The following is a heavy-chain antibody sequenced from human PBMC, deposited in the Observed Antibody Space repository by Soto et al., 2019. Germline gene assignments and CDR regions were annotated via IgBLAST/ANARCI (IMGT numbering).Heavy chain of an antibody. J-gene: IGHJ6*03. V-gene: IGHV3-9*01. CDR1: GFTFDDYA. CDR3: AKAVGSYYYYMDV. Sequence: ESGGGLVQPGRSLRLSCAASGFTFDDYAMHWVRQAPGKGLEWVSGISWNSGSIGYADSVKGRFTISRDNAKNSLYLQMNSLRAEDTALYYCAKAVGSYYYYMDVWGKGTTVTVSS. D-gene: IGHD1-26*01. CDR2: ISWNSGSI.